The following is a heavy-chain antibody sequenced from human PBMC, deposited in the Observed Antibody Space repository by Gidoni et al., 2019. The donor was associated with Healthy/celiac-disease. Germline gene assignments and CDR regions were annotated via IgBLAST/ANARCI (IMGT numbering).Heavy chain of an antibody. CDR3: ARDGGLGCSGGSCYSGYFDY. Sequence: QVQLVESGGGVVQPGRSLRLSCAASGFTFSSCGMHWVRQAPGKGLEWVAVIWYDGSNKYYADSVKGRFTISRDNSKNTLYLQMNSLRAEDTAVYYCARDGGLGCSGGSCYSGYFDYWGQGTLVTVSS. V-gene: IGHV3-33*01. CDR2: IWYDGSNK. CDR1: GFTFSSCG. J-gene: IGHJ4*02. D-gene: IGHD2-15*01.